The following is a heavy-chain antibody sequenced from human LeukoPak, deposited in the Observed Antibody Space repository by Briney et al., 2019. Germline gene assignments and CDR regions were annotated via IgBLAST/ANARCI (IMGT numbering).Heavy chain of an antibody. CDR2: ISAYNGNT. J-gene: IGHJ5*02. CDR1: GYTFTSYG. D-gene: IGHD2-2*01. CDR3: ERVVVVPAARFRSWFDP. V-gene: IGHV1-18*01. Sequence: ASVKVSCKASGYTFTSYGISWVRQAPGQGLEWMGWISAYNGNTNYAQKLQGRVTMTTDTSTSTAYMELRSLRSDDTAVYYCERVVVVPAARFRSWFDPWGQGTLVTVSS.